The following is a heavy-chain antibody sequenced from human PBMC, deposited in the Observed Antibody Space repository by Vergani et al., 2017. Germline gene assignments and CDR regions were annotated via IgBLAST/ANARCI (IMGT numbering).Heavy chain of an antibody. J-gene: IGHJ6*02. CDR2: IYNSGST. CDR1: GGSIRSSNW. CDR3: ARFLTGTTIYYYYDMDF. Sequence: QVQLPESGPGLVKPSGTLSLTCAVSGGSIRSSNWWSWVRQPPGKGLEWSGEIYNSGSTNYNPSLKSRVTISVDKSKNQFSLKLSSVTAADTAVYYCARFLTGTTIYYYYDMDFWGQGTTVTVSS. V-gene: IGHV4-4*02. D-gene: IGHD1-20*01.